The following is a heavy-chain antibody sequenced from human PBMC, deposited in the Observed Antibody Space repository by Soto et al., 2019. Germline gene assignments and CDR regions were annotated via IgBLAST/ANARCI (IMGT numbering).Heavy chain of an antibody. Sequence: EGQLLESGGGLVQPGGSLRLSFAASGFMFSTYAMNWVRQAPGKGLEWVSAISSSGGSTFYAESVRGRFTISRDNSINTLYLQMSSLRTEDTAVYYCAHPRGYGVFDAVDIWGQGTMVTVSS. CDR1: GFMFSTYA. D-gene: IGHD4-17*01. CDR2: ISSSGGST. J-gene: IGHJ3*02. V-gene: IGHV3-23*01. CDR3: AHPRGYGVFDAVDI.